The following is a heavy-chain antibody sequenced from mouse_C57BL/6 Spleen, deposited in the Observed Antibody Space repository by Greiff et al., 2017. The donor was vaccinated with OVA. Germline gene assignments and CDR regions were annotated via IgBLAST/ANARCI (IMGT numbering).Heavy chain of an antibody. Sequence: VKLQESGAELVKPGASVKISCKASGYAFSSYWMNWVKQRPGKGLEWIGQIYPGDGDTNYNGKFKGKATLTADKSSSTAYMQLSSLTSEDSAVYFCARSQLGRGFDYWGQGTTLTVSS. CDR3: ARSQLGRGFDY. CDR1: GYAFSSYW. CDR2: IYPGDGDT. D-gene: IGHD4-1*02. V-gene: IGHV1-80*01. J-gene: IGHJ2*01.